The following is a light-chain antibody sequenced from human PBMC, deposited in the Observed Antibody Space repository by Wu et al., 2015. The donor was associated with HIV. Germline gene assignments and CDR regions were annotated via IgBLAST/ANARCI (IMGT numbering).Light chain of an antibody. CDR3: QHYGTSPPYT. CDR1: QSVSSTS. V-gene: IGKV3-20*01. CDR2: GAS. Sequence: EIVLTQSPGTLSLSPGERATLSCRASQSVSSTSLAWYQQKSGQPPKLLIYGASNRATGIPDRFSGGGSGTDFTLTISRLEPEDFAVYFCQHYGTSPPYTFGQGTKLEIK. J-gene: IGKJ2*01.